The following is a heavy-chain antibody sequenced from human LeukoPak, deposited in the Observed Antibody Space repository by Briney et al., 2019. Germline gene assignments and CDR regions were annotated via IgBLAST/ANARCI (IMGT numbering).Heavy chain of an antibody. J-gene: IGHJ4*02. CDR3: AREVGGQQQLAAFDY. V-gene: IGHV1-8*02. D-gene: IGHD6-13*01. Sequence: ASVKVSCKASGGTFSSYAINWVRQATGQGLEWMGWMNPNSGSTGYAQKFQGRVTMTRNTSISTAYMELSSLRSEDTAVYYCAREVGGQQQLAAFDYWGQGTLVTVSS. CDR1: GGTFSSYA. CDR2: MNPNSGST.